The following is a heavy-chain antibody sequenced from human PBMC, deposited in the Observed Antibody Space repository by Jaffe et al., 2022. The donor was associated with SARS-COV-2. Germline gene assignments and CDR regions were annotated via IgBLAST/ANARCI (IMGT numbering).Heavy chain of an antibody. CDR3: ARHPPWGYDILTGYFGSGYFDY. D-gene: IGHD3-9*01. J-gene: IGHJ4*02. CDR2: IYFSGST. Sequence: QLQLQESGPGLVKPSETLSLTCTVSGGSISSSSYYWGWIRQPPGKGLEWIGSIYFSGSTYYNPSLKSRVTISVDTSKNQVYLKLSSVTAADTAVYYCARHPPWGYDILTGYFGSGYFDYWGQGNLVTVSS. CDR1: GGSISSSSYY. V-gene: IGHV4-39*01.